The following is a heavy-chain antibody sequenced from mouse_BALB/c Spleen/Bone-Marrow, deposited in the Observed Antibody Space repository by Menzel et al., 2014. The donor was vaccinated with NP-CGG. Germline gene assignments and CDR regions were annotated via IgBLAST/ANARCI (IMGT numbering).Heavy chain of an antibody. CDR2: VSTGSTII. D-gene: IGHD2-1*01. J-gene: IGHJ2*01. CDR1: GFTFSNFG. V-gene: IGHV5-17*02. CDR3: ARSHFYGNYFDY. Sequence: DVQLVESGGGLVQPGGSRKLSCAASGFTFSNFGMHWFRQSPEKGLERVAFVSTGSTIIYYADTVKGRFTISRDNPENTLFLQMTSLRSEETAIYYCARSHFYGNYFDYWGQGTTLTVSS.